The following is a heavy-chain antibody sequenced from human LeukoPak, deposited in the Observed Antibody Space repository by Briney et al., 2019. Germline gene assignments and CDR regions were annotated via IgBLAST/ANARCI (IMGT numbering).Heavy chain of an antibody. J-gene: IGHJ5*02. CDR2: INHSGST. D-gene: IGHD5-24*01. V-gene: IGHV4-34*01. CDR1: GGSFSGYY. CDR3: AREFFTEEMATIPLDP. Sequence: KPSETLSLTCAVYGGSFSGYYWSWIRQPPGKGLEWIGEINHSGSTNYNPSLKSRVTISVDTSKNQFSLKLSSVTAADTAVYYCAREFFTEEMATIPLDPWGQGTLVTVSS.